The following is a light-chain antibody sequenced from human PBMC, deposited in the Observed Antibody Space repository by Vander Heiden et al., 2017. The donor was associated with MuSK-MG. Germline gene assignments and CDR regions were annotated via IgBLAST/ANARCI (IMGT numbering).Light chain of an antibody. CDR2: SNI. J-gene: IGLJ1*01. Sequence: QSVLTQPPSVSGAPGQRVTISCTGSSSNLGTDDVHWYQQVPRYTPKLVIFSNIRRPYGVPDRFTGSRSGTSASLTITGLQAEDEAVYYWQSFDGSRGDIVFGTGTEVTVL. CDR1: SSNLGTDD. V-gene: IGLV1-40*01. CDR3: QSFDGSRGDIV.